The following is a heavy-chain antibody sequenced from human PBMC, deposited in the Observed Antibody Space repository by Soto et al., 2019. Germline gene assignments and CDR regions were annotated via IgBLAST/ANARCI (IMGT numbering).Heavy chain of an antibody. CDR2: IYHSGST. D-gene: IGHD2-2*01. J-gene: IGHJ4*02. CDR1: GGSISSGGYS. V-gene: IGHV4-30-2*01. CDR3: ASYCSSTSCYFDY. Sequence: SETLSLTCAVSGGSISSGGYSWSWIRQPPGKGLEWIGYIYHSGSTYYNPSLKSRVTISVDRSKNQFSLKLSSVTAADTAVYYCASYCSSTSCYFDYWGQGTLVTVSS.